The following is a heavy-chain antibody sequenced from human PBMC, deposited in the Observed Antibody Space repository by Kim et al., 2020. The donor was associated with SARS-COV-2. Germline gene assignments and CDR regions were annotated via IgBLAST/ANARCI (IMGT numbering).Heavy chain of an antibody. CDR2: IKQDGSEK. Sequence: GGSLRLSCAASGFTFSSYWMSWVRQAPGKGLEWVANIKQDGSEKYYVDSVKGRFTISRDNAKNSLYLQMNSPRAEDTAVYYCARAPYGGNSEDFDYWGQGTLVTVSS. J-gene: IGHJ4*02. D-gene: IGHD4-17*01. CDR1: GFTFSSYW. V-gene: IGHV3-7*01. CDR3: ARAPYGGNSEDFDY.